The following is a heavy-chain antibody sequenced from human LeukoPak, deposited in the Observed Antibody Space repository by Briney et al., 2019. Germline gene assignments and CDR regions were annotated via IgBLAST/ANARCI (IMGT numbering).Heavy chain of an antibody. V-gene: IGHV3-23*01. Sequence: PGGSLRLSCAASGFTFRSYAMSWVRQTPGRGLEWVSTVSDSGANTYFADSVKGRFTISRDNSKNTLYLQMNSLRADDTAIYYCAKDRNTYGFGDFDYWGQGTLVTVSS. CDR2: VSDSGANT. CDR3: AKDRNTYGFGDFDY. J-gene: IGHJ4*02. CDR1: GFTFRSYA. D-gene: IGHD5-18*01.